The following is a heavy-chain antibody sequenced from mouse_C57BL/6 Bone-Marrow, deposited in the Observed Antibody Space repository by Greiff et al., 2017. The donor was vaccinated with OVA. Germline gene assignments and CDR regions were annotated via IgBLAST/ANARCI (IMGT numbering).Heavy chain of an antibody. V-gene: IGHV1-64*01. D-gene: IGHD1-2*01. CDR3: AHYWEVEY. CDR1: GYTFTSYW. CDR2: IHPNSGST. Sequence: VQLQQPGAELVKPGASVKLSCKASGYTFTSYWMHWVKQRPGQGLEWIGMIHPNSGSTNYNEKFKSKATLTVDKSSSTAYMQLSSWTTEDTAVYYCAHYWEVEYWGKGTTRTVSS. J-gene: IGHJ2*01.